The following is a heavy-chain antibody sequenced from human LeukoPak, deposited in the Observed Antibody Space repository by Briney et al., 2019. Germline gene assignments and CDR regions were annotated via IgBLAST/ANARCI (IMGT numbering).Heavy chain of an antibody. CDR2: INSDGSST. V-gene: IGHV3-74*01. CDR1: GFTFSSYW. CDR3: AKDRGSGTYNSYGMDV. D-gene: IGHD5-12*01. J-gene: IGHJ6*02. Sequence: GGSLRLSCAASGFTFSSYWMHWVRPAPGKGLVWVSRINSDGSSTNYADSVKGRFTISRDNSKNTLYLQMDSLRAEETAVYYCAKDRGSGTYNSYGMDVWGQGTTVTVSS.